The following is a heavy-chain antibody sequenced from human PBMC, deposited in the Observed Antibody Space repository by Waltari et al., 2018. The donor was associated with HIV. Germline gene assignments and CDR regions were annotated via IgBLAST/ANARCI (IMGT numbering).Heavy chain of an antibody. CDR3: ARGQQWRTGY. J-gene: IGHJ4*02. V-gene: IGHV4-34*01. D-gene: IGHD6-19*01. Sequence: QVQLQQWGAGLLKPSETLSLTCAVYGGSFSGYYWSWIRQPPGKGLEWIGEINHSGSTNYNPSLKSRVTISVDTSKNQFSLKLSSVTAADTAVYYCARGQQWRTGYWGQGTLVTVSS. CDR2: INHSGST. CDR1: GGSFSGYY.